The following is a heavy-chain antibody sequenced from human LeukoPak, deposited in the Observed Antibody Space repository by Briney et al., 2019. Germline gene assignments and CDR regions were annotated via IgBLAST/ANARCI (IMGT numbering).Heavy chain of an antibody. V-gene: IGHV5-10-1*01. D-gene: IGHD3-10*01. CDR3: ARLYGSGTGWFDP. CDR2: IDPSDSYT. CDR1: GYIFTNHW. J-gene: IGHJ5*02. Sequence: GESLKISCKGSGYIFTNHWISWVRQMPGKGLEWMGRIDPSDSYTNYSPSFEGHVTISADKSITTAYMQWSSLKASDTDMYYCARLYGSGTGWFDPWGQGTLVTVSS.